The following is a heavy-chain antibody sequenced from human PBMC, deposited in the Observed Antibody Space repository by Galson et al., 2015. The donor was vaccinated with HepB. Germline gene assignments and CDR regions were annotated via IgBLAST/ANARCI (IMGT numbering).Heavy chain of an antibody. CDR3: AKDPRVWHVHNFWYFDY. J-gene: IGHJ4*02. V-gene: IGHV3-30*18. CDR2: ISYDGSNQ. Sequence: SLRLSCAASGFTFSSYSMNWVRQAPGKGLEWVALISYDGSNQYYADSVKGRFTVSRDNSKNTLYLQMNSLRVEDTAVYYCAKDPRVWHVHNFWYFDYWGQGTLVTVAS. D-gene: IGHD3-3*01. CDR1: GFTFSSYS.